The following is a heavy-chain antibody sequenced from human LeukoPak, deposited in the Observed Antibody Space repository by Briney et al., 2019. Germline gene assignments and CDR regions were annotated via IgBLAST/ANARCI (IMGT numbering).Heavy chain of an antibody. J-gene: IGHJ5*01. Sequence: GGSLRLSCSASGFTFSSYAMHWVRQAPGKGLEYVSAISSNGDSTFYADSVKGRFTISRDNSKNTLYLQMSSLRTEDTAVYYCVKASSDYYYDSWGQGTLVSVSS. CDR1: GFTFSSYA. D-gene: IGHD3-22*01. CDR3: VKASSDYYYDS. V-gene: IGHV3-64D*06. CDR2: ISSNGDST.